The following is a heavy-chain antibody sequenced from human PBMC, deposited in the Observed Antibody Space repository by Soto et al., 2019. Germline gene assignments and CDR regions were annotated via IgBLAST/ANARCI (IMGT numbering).Heavy chain of an antibody. CDR3: ARDVLRYFDWLPIHWYFDL. Sequence: QVQLVQSGAEVKKPGASVKVSCKASGYTFTGSGISWVRQAPEQGLEWMGWISAYNGNTNYAQKLQGRVTMTTDTSTSTAYMELRSLRSDDTAVYYSARDVLRYFDWLPIHWYFDLWGRGTLVTVSS. V-gene: IGHV1-18*04. CDR2: ISAYNGNT. J-gene: IGHJ2*01. CDR1: GYTFTGSG. D-gene: IGHD3-9*01.